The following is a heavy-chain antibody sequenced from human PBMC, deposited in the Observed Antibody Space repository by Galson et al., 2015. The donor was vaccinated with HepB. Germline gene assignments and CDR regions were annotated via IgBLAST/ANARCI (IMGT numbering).Heavy chain of an antibody. Sequence: SLRLSCAASGFTFSSYSMNWVRQAPGKGLEWVSSISSSSSYIYYADSVKGRFTISRDNAKNSLYLQMNSLRAEDTAVYYCARGGGDCSSTSCYRYPGLDYYGMDVWGQGTTVTVSS. CDR3: ARGGGDCSSTSCYRYPGLDYYGMDV. CDR2: ISSSSSYI. J-gene: IGHJ6*02. D-gene: IGHD2-2*02. V-gene: IGHV3-21*01. CDR1: GFTFSSYS.